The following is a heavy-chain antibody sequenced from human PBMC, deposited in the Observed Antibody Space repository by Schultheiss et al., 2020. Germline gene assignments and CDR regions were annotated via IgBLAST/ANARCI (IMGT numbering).Heavy chain of an antibody. J-gene: IGHJ4*02. Sequence: ASVKVSGKASGYTFTSHYIHWVRQAPGQGLEWMAIISPSGGGTTYAQKFQGRITVTRDTSTSTVYMELSSLRSEDTAMYYCTRSGGFDYWGQGTLVTVSS. CDR3: TRSGGFDY. D-gene: IGHD3-10*01. V-gene: IGHV1-46*03. CDR2: ISPSGGGT. CDR1: GYTFTSHY.